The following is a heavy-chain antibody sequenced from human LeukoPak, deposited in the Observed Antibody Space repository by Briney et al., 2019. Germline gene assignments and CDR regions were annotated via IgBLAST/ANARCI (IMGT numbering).Heavy chain of an antibody. J-gene: IGHJ6*03. Sequence: SETLSLTSTVSGGSISSGGYYWSWIRQHPGKGLEWIGYIYYSGSTYYNPSLKSRVTISVDTSKNQFSLKLSSVTAADTAVYYCARDLRYYDSSGYTLYYYMDVWGKGTTVTVSS. CDR2: IYYSGST. CDR1: GGSISSGGYY. CDR3: ARDLRYYDSSGYTLYYYMDV. V-gene: IGHV4-31*03. D-gene: IGHD3-22*01.